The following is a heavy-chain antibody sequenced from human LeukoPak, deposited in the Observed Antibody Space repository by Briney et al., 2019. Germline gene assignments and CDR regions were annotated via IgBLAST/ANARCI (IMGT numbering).Heavy chain of an antibody. CDR3: ARDGSLVADSFNFDY. Sequence: ASVKVSCKASGGTFSSYAISWVRQAPGQGLEWMGRIIPIFGTANYAQKFQGRVTITTDESTSTAYMELSSLRSEDTAVYYCARDGSLVADSFNFDYWGQGTLVTVSS. V-gene: IGHV1-69*05. J-gene: IGHJ4*02. CDR2: IIPIFGTA. CDR1: GGTFSSYA. D-gene: IGHD6-19*01.